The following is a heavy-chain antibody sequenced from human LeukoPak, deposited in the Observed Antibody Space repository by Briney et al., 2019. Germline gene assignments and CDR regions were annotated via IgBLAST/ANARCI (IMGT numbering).Heavy chain of an antibody. D-gene: IGHD3-22*01. J-gene: IGHJ4*02. CDR3: ARGYYYDSSGYYLAY. Sequence: PSETLSLTCAVYGGSFSGYYWSWICQPPGKGLEWIGEINHSGSTNYNPSLKSRVTISVDTSKNQFSLKLSSVTAADTAVYYCARGYYYDSSGYYLAYWGQGTLVSVSS. CDR2: INHSGST. V-gene: IGHV4-34*01. CDR1: GGSFSGYY.